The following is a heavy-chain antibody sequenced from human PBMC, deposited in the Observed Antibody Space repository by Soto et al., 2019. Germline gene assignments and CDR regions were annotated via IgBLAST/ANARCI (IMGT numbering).Heavy chain of an antibody. CDR2: IIPIFGTA. CDR1: GATFSSYA. CDR3: ARDRKTGATDYYHGMAI. V-gene: IGHV1-69*13. Sequence: SVKVSCKASGATFSSYAISWVRQAPGQGLEWMGGIIPIFGTANYAQKFQGRVTITADESTSTAYMELSSLRSEDTAVYYCARDRKTGATDYYHGMAIWGQGATVTV. J-gene: IGHJ6*02. D-gene: IGHD1-7*01.